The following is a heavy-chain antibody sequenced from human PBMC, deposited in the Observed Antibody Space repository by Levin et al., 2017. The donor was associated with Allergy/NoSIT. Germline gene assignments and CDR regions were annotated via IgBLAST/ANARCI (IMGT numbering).Heavy chain of an antibody. CDR3: AKEKDYSVRWYYFDY. CDR1: GFTFSNYG. D-gene: IGHD5/OR15-5a*01. Sequence: PGGSLRLSCAASGFTFSNYGMHWVRQAPGKGLEWVAVISNDGSNKDHIDSVKGRFTISRDNSKNTLYLQMNSLRPDDAAVYYCAKEKDYSVRWYYFDYWGQGTLVTVSS. CDR2: ISNDGSNK. V-gene: IGHV3-30*18. J-gene: IGHJ4*02.